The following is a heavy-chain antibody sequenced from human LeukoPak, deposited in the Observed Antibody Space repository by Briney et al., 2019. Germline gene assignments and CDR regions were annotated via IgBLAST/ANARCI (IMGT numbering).Heavy chain of an antibody. D-gene: IGHD3-10*01. J-gene: IGHJ4*02. CDR1: GYTFSDYY. CDR3: ARERITMLGGLTFPLFDY. V-gene: IGHV1-2*06. Sequence: ASVKVSCKPSGYTFSDYYIHWVRQAPGQGLEWIGRINPNGGATNYAQKFQGRVTMARDTSISTAYMDLGRLRSDDTAVYYCARERITMLGGLTFPLFDYWGQGTLVTVSS. CDR2: INPNGGAT.